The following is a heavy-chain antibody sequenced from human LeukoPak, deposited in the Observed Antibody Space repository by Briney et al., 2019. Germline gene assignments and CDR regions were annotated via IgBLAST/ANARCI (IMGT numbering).Heavy chain of an antibody. CDR1: GGTFSSYA. CDR3: ARDSNLYDSSGYYYSY. D-gene: IGHD3-22*01. J-gene: IGHJ4*02. Sequence: ASVKVSCKASGGTFSSYAISWVRQAPGQGLEWMERIIPIFGTANYAQKFQGRVTITTDESTSTAYMELSSLRSEDTAVYYCARDSNLYDSSGYYYSYWGQGTLVTVSS. V-gene: IGHV1-69*05. CDR2: IIPIFGTA.